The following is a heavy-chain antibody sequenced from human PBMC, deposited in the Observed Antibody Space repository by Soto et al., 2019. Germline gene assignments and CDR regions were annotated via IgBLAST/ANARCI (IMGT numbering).Heavy chain of an antibody. V-gene: IGHV1-69*13. CDR3: ARLYCSSSTCDSWFDP. J-gene: IGHJ5*02. CDR1: GGTFSSYA. CDR2: IIPIFGTA. Sequence: SVKVSCKASGGTFSSYAISWVRQAPGQGLEWMGGIIPIFGTANYAQKFQGRVTITADESISTAYLQWGSLKASDTAMYYCARLYCSSSTCDSWFDPWGQGTLVTVSS. D-gene: IGHD2-2*01.